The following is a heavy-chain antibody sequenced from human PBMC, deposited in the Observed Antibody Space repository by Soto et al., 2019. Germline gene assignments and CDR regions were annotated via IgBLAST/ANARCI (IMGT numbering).Heavy chain of an antibody. Sequence: SETLSLTCTVSGGSISSYYWSWIRQPPGKGLEWIGYIYYSGSTNYNPSLKSRVTISVDTSKNQFSLKLSSVTAADTAVYYCARDTCSSTSCLFDYWGQGTLVTVSS. D-gene: IGHD2-2*01. J-gene: IGHJ4*02. V-gene: IGHV4-59*01. CDR3: ARDTCSSTSCLFDY. CDR2: IYYSGST. CDR1: GGSISSYY.